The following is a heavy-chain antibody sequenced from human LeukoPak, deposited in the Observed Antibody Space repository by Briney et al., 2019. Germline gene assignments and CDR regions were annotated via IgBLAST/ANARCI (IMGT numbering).Heavy chain of an antibody. CDR1: GGSISSYY. CDR2: IYTSGST. CDR3: ASKRPNYYDGSGYYYA. Sequence: SETLSLTCTVSGGSISSYYWSWIRQPPGKGLEWIGRIYTSGSTNYNPSLKSRVTMSVDTSKNQFSLKLSSVTAADTALYYCASKRPNYYDGSGYYYAWGQGTLVTVSS. J-gene: IGHJ4*02. D-gene: IGHD3-22*01. V-gene: IGHV4-4*07.